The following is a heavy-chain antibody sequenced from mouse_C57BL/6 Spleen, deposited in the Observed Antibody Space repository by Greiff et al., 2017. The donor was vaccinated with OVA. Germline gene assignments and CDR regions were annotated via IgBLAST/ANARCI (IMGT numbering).Heavy chain of an antibody. Sequence: EVQRVESGGGLVKPGGSLKLSCAASGFTFSDYGLHWVRQAPEKGLEWVAYISSGSSTIYSADTVKGRFPISRDNAKNTLCLQRTSLRSEDTAMYYCARPDSYYLYYFDYWGQGTTLTVSS. V-gene: IGHV5-17*01. CDR2: ISSGSSTI. CDR1: GFTFSDYG. D-gene: IGHD1-1*01. J-gene: IGHJ2*01. CDR3: ARPDSYYLYYFDY.